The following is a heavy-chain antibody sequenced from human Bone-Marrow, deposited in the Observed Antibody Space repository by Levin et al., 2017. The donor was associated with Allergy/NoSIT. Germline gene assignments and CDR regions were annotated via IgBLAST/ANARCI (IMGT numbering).Heavy chain of an antibody. CDR2: LNWNGGST. V-gene: IGHV3-20*04. CDR3: AREIEESVTFDH. J-gene: IGHJ4*02. D-gene: IGHD2-21*01. CDR1: GFTFDRYA. Sequence: GESLKISCTASGFTFDRYAMTWFRQVPGKGLEWVSGLNWNGGSTTYADSVKGRFTISRDNAKNSLFLQMNSLRAEGTALYYCAREIEESVTFDHWGQGTLVTVSS.